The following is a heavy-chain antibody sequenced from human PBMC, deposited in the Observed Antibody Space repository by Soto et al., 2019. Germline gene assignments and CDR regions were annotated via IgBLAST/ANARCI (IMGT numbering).Heavy chain of an antibody. Sequence: PGGSLRLSCAASGFTFSSYEMNWVRQAPGKGLEWVSYISSSGSTIYYADSVKGRFTISRDNAKNSLYLQMNSLRAEDTAVYYCARFVWWRRGAYYYYYGMDVWGQGTTVTVSS. J-gene: IGHJ6*02. V-gene: IGHV3-48*03. CDR2: ISSSGSTI. CDR1: GFTFSSYE. D-gene: IGHD2-21*01. CDR3: ARFVWWRRGAYYYYYGMDV.